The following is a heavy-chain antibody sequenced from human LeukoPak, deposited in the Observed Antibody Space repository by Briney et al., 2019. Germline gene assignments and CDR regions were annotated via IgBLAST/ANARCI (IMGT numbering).Heavy chain of an antibody. Sequence: MASETLSLTCAVYGGSFSGYYWSWIRQPSGKGLEWIGEINHSGSTNYNPSLKSRVTISVDTSKNQFSLKLSSVTAADTAVYYCARAEIVVVPAADDAFDIWGQGTMVTVSS. CDR1: GGSFSGYY. CDR3: ARAEIVVVPAADDAFDI. J-gene: IGHJ3*02. CDR2: INHSGST. V-gene: IGHV4-34*01. D-gene: IGHD2-2*01.